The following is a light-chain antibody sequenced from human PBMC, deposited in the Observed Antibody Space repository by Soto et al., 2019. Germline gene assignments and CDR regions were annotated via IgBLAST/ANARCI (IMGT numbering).Light chain of an antibody. Sequence: QSALTQPPSASGSPGQSVTISCTGTSSDVGIFNYVSWYQQHPDQAPKLLIFEVNKRPSGVPDRFSASKSGNTASLTVSGLQAEDEADYYCCSLTTSHTYVFGSGTKLTVL. V-gene: IGLV2-8*01. J-gene: IGLJ1*01. CDR3: CSLTTSHTYV. CDR2: EVN. CDR1: SSDVGIFNY.